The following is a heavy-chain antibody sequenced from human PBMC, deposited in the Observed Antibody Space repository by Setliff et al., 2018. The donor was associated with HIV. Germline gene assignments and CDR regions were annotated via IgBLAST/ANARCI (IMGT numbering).Heavy chain of an antibody. CDR3: ARSATASLLGVEYSSSWEYYFDY. J-gene: IGHJ4*02. CDR2: IVPNLDTA. V-gene: IGHV1-69*13. CDR1: RDTFAYFA. Sequence: ASVKVSCKASRDTFAYFAINWVRQAPGQGLEWMGGIVPNLDTANYAQNFQGRVTITADESTSTAYMELSSLRSEDTAVYYCARSATASLLGVEYSSSWEYYFDYWGQGTLVTVSS. D-gene: IGHD6-6*01.